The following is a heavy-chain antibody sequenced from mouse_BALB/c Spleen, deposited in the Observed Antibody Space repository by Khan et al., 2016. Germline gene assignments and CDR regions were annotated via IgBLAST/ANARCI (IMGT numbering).Heavy chain of an antibody. CDR3: ARGDYYGYVGAY. CDR1: GYSFTGYT. Sequence: VQLQQPGPELVKPGASMKISCKASGYSFTGYTMTWVKQSHGKNLEWIGLINPSNGGTNYNQKFKGKATLTVDKSSTTAYMELLSLTSEDSAVYYCARGDYYGYVGAYWGQGTLVTVSA. D-gene: IGHD1-2*01. V-gene: IGHV1-18*01. CDR2: INPSNGGT. J-gene: IGHJ3*01.